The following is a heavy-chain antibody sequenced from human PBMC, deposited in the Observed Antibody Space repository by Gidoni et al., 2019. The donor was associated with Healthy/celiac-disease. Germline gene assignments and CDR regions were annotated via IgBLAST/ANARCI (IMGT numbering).Heavy chain of an antibody. V-gene: IGHV1-2*02. D-gene: IGHD2-15*01. CDR1: GYTFTGYY. Sequence: QVQLVQSGAEVKKPGASVKVSCKASGYTFTGYYMHWVRQAPGQGLEWMGWINPNSGGTNYAQKFQGRVTMTRDTSISTAYMELSRLRSDDTAVYYCAREEIVVVVAATTDYYYHGMDVWGQGTTVTVSS. J-gene: IGHJ6*02. CDR3: AREEIVVVVAATTDYYYHGMDV. CDR2: INPNSGGT.